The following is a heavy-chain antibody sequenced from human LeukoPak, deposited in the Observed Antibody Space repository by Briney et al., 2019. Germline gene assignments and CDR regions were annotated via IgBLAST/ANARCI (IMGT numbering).Heavy chain of an antibody. V-gene: IGHV4-38-2*01. D-gene: IGHD3-10*01. CDR1: GFSINTSYF. Sequence: SETLSLTCAVSGFSINTSYFWGWIRQPPGKGLEWIGTISHSGRTFYNPSLRTRVTISLDTSKNLFSLNLTSVTAADTAVYYCARHEERFLMRFFDYWGQGTLVTVSS. J-gene: IGHJ4*02. CDR3: ARHEERFLMRFFDY. CDR2: ISHSGRT.